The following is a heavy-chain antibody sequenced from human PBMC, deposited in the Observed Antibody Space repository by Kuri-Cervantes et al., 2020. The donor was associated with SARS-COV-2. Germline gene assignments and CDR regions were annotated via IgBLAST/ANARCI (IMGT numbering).Heavy chain of an antibody. CDR1: GFTFSSFG. D-gene: IGHD6-13*01. J-gene: IGHJ4*02. CDR3: AKAAFTVYTGYRID. V-gene: IGHV3-23*01. Sequence: GESLKISCAASGFTFSSFGMSWVRQAPGKGLEWVSAISDSGGSTFYADSVKGRFTISRDNSKNMVYLQMDSLRAEDTAVYYCAKAAFTVYTGYRIDWGQGTLVTVSS. CDR2: ISDSGGST.